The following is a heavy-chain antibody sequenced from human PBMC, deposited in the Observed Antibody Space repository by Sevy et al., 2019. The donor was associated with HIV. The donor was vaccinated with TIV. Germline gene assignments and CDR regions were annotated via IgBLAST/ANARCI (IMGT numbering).Heavy chain of an antibody. V-gene: IGHV1-24*01. CDR3: ATATGTTRTVDYFDY. CDR1: GCTLTELS. D-gene: IGHD1-1*01. CDR2: FDPEDGET. Sequence: ALVKVSCKVSGCTLTELSMHWVRQAPGKGLEWMGGFDPEDGETIYAQKFQGRVTMTEDTSTDTAYMELSSLRSEDTAVYYCATATGTTRTVDYFDYWGQGTLVTVSS. J-gene: IGHJ4*02.